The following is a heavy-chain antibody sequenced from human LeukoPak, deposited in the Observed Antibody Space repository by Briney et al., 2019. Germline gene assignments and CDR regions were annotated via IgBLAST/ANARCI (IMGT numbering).Heavy chain of an antibody. D-gene: IGHD3-3*01. Sequence: GASVKVSCKASGGTFSSYAISWVRQAPGQGLEWMGGIIPIFGTANYAQKFQGRVTITTDESTSTAYMELSSLRSEDTAVYYCARGDGTGLRFLEWLGGFDYWGQGTLVTVSS. CDR1: GGTFSSYA. CDR2: IIPIFGTA. J-gene: IGHJ4*02. CDR3: ARGDGTGLRFLEWLGGFDY. V-gene: IGHV1-69*05.